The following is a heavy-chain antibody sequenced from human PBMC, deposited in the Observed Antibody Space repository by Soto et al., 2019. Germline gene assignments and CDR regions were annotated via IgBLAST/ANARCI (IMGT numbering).Heavy chain of an antibody. V-gene: IGHV3-7*01. CDR2: VNDDGSEG. D-gene: IGHD1-26*01. CDR3: AKWGGGGSDY. Sequence: EVQLVESGGGLVQPGGSLRLSCAASGFTFSSYYMSWVRQAQGKGLEWVANVNDDGSEGYYVDSVKGRFTVSRDNAKNSLYLQMNSLRAEDTAVYYCAKWGGGGSDYWGQGTLVTVSS. J-gene: IGHJ4*02. CDR1: GFTFSSYY.